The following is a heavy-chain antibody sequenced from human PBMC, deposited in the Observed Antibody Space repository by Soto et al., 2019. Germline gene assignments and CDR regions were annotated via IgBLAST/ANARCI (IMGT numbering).Heavy chain of an antibody. Sequence: HPGGSLSLSCAASGFTFSDHYMDWVRQAPGKGLEWVGRTRNKTNSYTTEYAASVKGRFTISRDDSKNSLYLQMNSLKTEDTAVYYCARGAYYDFWSGYYIGEFYYFDYWGQGTLVTVSS. CDR1: GFTFSDHY. CDR3: ARGAYYDFWSGYYIGEFYYFDY. D-gene: IGHD3-3*01. CDR2: TRNKTNSYTT. V-gene: IGHV3-72*01. J-gene: IGHJ4*02.